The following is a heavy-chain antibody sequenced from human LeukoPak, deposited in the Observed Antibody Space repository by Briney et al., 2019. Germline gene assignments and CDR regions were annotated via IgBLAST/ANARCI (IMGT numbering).Heavy chain of an antibody. Sequence: GGSLRLSCAASGFTFSSYGMHWVRQAPGKGLEWVAVISYDGSNKYYADSVKGRFTISRDNSKNTLYLQMNSLRAEDTAVYYCARVEVRGDNWFDPWGQGTLVTVSS. V-gene: IGHV3-30*03. CDR2: ISYDGSNK. J-gene: IGHJ5*02. CDR1: GFTFSSYG. CDR3: ARVEVRGDNWFDP. D-gene: IGHD3-10*01.